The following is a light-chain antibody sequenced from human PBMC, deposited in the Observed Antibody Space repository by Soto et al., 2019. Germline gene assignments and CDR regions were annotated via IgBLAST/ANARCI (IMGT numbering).Light chain of an antibody. J-gene: IGKJ1*01. V-gene: IGKV3-11*01. CDR1: QSVNSY. CDR2: DAS. Sequence: EIVLTQSPGTLSLSPGERATLSCRASQSVNSYLAWYQQKPGQAPRLLIYDASTRATGISARFSGSGSRTDFATTISSRDPDDFAMYYCQQRSNWPVSFRQGTKVEVK. CDR3: QQRSNWPVS.